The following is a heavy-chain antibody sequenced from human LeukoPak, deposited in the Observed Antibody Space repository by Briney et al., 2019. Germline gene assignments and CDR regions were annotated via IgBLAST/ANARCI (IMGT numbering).Heavy chain of an antibody. D-gene: IGHD6-19*01. Sequence: GGSLRLSCAASGFTVSSNYTSWVRQAPGKGLEWVSVIYSGGSTYYADSVKGRFTISRDNSKNTLYLQMNSLRAEDTAVYYCARERYSSGWYSDYWGQGTLVTVSS. V-gene: IGHV3-66*02. CDR3: ARERYSSGWYSDY. J-gene: IGHJ4*02. CDR1: GFTVSSNY. CDR2: IYSGGST.